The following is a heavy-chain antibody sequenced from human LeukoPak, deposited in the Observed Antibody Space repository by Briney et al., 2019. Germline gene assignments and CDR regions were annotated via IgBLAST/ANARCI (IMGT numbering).Heavy chain of an antibody. CDR1: GFTFSSYA. CDR2: INIGGTNT. Sequence: GGSLRLSCAASGFTFSSYAMSWIRQAPGKGLEWLSYINIGGTNTHYADSVKGRFTISRDNAKKSLYLEMNNLRAEDTAVYYCATDGAGFDTWGQGVLVTVSS. CDR3: ATDGAGFDT. V-gene: IGHV3-11*01. J-gene: IGHJ5*02.